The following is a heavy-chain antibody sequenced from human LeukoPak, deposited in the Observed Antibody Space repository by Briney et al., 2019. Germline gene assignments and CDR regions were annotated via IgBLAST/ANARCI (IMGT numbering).Heavy chain of an antibody. D-gene: IGHD3-10*01. Sequence: SETLSLTCTVSGGSISNHYWTWIRQPPGKGLEWIGYIFSSGSTTHNPSLKSRLTISVDTSKNQFSLKLSSVTAADTAVYYCARDNLAGEGSGSFYNDAFDIGGKGTMATVSS. CDR1: GGSISNHY. CDR2: IFSSGST. V-gene: IGHV4-59*11. CDR3: ARDNLAGEGSGSFYNDAFDI. J-gene: IGHJ3*02.